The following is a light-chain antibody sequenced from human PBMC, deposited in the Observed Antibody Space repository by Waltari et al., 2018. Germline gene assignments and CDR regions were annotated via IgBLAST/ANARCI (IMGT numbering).Light chain of an antibody. CDR2: DVT. V-gene: IGLV2-14*03. J-gene: IGLJ1*01. Sequence: QSVLTQPASVSESPGQSITIPCTGTSSDVGAFNPVPWYQQQPDKAPKLLIYDVTIRPSGVPDRFSGTKSGHTASLTISGLQVDDEADYYCSSDTTSGSYVFASGTKVTVL. CDR1: SSDVGAFNP. CDR3: SSDTTSGSYV.